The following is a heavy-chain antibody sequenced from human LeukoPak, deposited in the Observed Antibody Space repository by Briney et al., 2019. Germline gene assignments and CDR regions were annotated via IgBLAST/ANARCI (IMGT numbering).Heavy chain of an antibody. CDR2: INSDGSST. Sequence: GGSLRLSCAASGFTFSSYWMHWVRQAPGKGLVWVSRINSDGSSTSYADSVKGRFTISRDNAKNTLYLQMNSLRAEDTAVYYCARAIAAAGRYYYYYGMDVWGQGTTVTVSS. J-gene: IGHJ6*02. V-gene: IGHV3-74*01. D-gene: IGHD6-13*01. CDR3: ARAIAAAGRYYYYYGMDV. CDR1: GFTFSSYW.